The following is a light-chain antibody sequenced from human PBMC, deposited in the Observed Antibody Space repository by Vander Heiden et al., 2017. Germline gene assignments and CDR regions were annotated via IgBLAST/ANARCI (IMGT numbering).Light chain of an antibody. CDR1: QSVSSSY. Sequence: EIVLTQSPGTLSLSPGERATLSCRASQSVSSSYVAWYQQKPGQAPRLLIYGASSRAPGIPDRFSGSGSGPDFTLTISRLEPEDFAVYYCQQDGNSPKTFGQGTKVEIK. CDR3: QQDGNSPKT. V-gene: IGKV3-20*01. J-gene: IGKJ1*01. CDR2: GAS.